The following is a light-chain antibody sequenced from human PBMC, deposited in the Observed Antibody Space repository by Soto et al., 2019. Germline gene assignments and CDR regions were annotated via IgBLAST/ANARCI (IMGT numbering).Light chain of an antibody. V-gene: IGKV1-39*01. CDR3: QQSYSSTWT. J-gene: IGKJ1*01. CDR2: ATA. CDR1: QSIGNY. Sequence: DIQMTQSPSSLSASIGDRVTITCRAGQSIGNYLNWYQQKPGKAPNLLIYATASLQSGVPSRFSGSGSGTEFTLTISSLQREDVAIYYCQQSYSSTWTLGQGTKVEIK.